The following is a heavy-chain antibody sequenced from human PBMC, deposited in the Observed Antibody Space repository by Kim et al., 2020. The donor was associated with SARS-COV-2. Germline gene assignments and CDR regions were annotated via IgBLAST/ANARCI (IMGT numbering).Heavy chain of an antibody. Sequence: YADSVKGRFTISRDNSKNTLYLQMSSLRAEDTAVYYCVKKGYYDSSGYYYWGQGTLVTVSS. J-gene: IGHJ4*02. V-gene: IGHV3-64D*09. CDR3: VKKGYYDSSGYYY. D-gene: IGHD3-22*01.